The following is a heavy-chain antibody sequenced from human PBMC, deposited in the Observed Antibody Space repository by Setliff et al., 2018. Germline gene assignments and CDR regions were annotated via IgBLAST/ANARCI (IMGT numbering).Heavy chain of an antibody. CDR1: GGSISSSSYY. Sequence: PSETLSLTCTVSGGSISSSSYYWGWIRQPPGKGLEWIGSIYYSGSTYYNPSLKSRVTIPVDTSKNQFSLKLSSVTAADTAVYYCARVSQYSSGWYYYYYGMDVWGQGTTVTVSS. D-gene: IGHD6-19*01. CDR2: IYYSGST. CDR3: ARVSQYSSGWYYYYYGMDV. V-gene: IGHV4-39*07. J-gene: IGHJ6*02.